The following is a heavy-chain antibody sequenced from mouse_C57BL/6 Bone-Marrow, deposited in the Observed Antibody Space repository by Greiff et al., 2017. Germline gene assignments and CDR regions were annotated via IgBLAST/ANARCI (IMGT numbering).Heavy chain of an antibody. CDR2: ISSGGDYI. CDR1: GFTFSSYA. CDR3: TRAIYYDGYYFDY. D-gene: IGHD2-4*01. Sequence: EVQGVESGEGLVKPGGSLKLSCAASGFTFSSYAMSWVRQTPEKRLEWVAYISSGGDYIYYADTVKGRFTISRDNARNTLYLQMSSLKSEDTAMYYCTRAIYYDGYYFDYWGQGTTLTVSS. V-gene: IGHV5-9-1*02. J-gene: IGHJ2*01.